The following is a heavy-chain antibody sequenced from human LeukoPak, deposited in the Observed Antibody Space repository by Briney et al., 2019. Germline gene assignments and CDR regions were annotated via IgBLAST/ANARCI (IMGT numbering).Heavy chain of an antibody. CDR1: GFTFSSYA. V-gene: IGHV3-23*01. D-gene: IGHD3-10*01. Sequence: PGGSLRLSCAASGFTFSSYAMSWVRQAPGKGLEWVSAISGSGGSTYYADSVKGRFTISRDNSKNTLYLQMNSLRAEDTAVYYCAHLGNRRFGESVDYWGQGTLVTVSS. CDR3: AHLGNRRFGESVDY. J-gene: IGHJ4*02. CDR2: ISGSGGST.